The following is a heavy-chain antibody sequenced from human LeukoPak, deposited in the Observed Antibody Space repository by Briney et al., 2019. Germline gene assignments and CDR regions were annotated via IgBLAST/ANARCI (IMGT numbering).Heavy chain of an antibody. Sequence: ASVKVSCKVSGYTLTELSMHWVRQAPGKGLEWMGGFDPEDGETIYAQKFRGRVTMTEDTSTDTAYMELSSLRSEDTAVYYCATLQYYYDSSGYYVAASWFDPWGQGTLVTVSS. CDR3: ATLQYYYDSSGYYVAASWFDP. CDR1: GYTLTELS. D-gene: IGHD3-22*01. CDR2: FDPEDGET. J-gene: IGHJ5*02. V-gene: IGHV1-24*01.